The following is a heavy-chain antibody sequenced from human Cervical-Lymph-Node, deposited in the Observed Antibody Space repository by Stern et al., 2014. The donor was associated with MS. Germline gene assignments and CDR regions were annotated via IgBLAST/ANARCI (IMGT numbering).Heavy chain of an antibody. D-gene: IGHD6-13*01. CDR2: IIPFFGPA. J-gene: IGHJ5*02. CDR1: GDTFSKYA. Sequence: QVQLMQSGAEVKKPGSSVKVSCKTSGDTFSKYAISWVRQAPGQGLEWIGGIIPFFGPANYAPKFQGRITITADKSATTSYMELSSLRSEDTAVFYCAREGRRVAGPLDLWGQGTLVTVSS. V-gene: IGHV1-69*06. CDR3: AREGRRVAGPLDL.